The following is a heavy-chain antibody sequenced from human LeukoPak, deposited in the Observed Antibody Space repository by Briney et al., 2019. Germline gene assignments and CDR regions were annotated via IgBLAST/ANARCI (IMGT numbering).Heavy chain of an antibody. Sequence: ASVKVSCKASGGTFSSYAIGWVRQAPGQGLEWMGGIIPIFGTANYAQKFQGRVTITADESTSTAYMELSSLRSEDTAVYYCARESINCGGDCLYFDYWGQGTLVTVSS. CDR1: GGTFSSYA. CDR3: ARESINCGGDCLYFDY. D-gene: IGHD2-21*02. CDR2: IIPIFGTA. J-gene: IGHJ4*02. V-gene: IGHV1-69*13.